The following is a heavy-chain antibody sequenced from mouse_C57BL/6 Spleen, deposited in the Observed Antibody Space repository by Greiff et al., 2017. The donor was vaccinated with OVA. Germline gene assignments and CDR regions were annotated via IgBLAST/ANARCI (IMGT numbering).Heavy chain of an antibody. CDR1: GYTFTSYW. CDR3: SRDGWLLRYFDV. J-gene: IGHJ1*03. V-gene: IGHV1-61*01. CDR2: IYPSDSDT. D-gene: IGHD2-3*01. Sequence: VQLQQSGAELVRPGSSVKLSCKASGYTFTSYWMDWVKQRPGQGLEWIGNIYPSDSDTNYNQKFKDKATLTVDKSSSTAYMQLSSLTSEDSAVSDCSRDGWLLRYFDVWGTGTTVTVSS.